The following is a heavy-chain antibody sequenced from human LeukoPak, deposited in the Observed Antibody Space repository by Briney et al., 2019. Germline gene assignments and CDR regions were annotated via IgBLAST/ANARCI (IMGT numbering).Heavy chain of an antibody. CDR3: AREGYYYDSSGYPPFDY. CDR2: ISSSSSYI. Sequence: PGGSLRLSCAASGFTFSSYTMNWVRQAPGKGLEWVSSISSSSSYIYYADSVKGRFTISRDNAKNSLYLQMNSLRAEDTAVYYCAREGYYYDSSGYPPFDYWGQGTLVTVSS. CDR1: GFTFSSYT. V-gene: IGHV3-21*01. D-gene: IGHD3-22*01. J-gene: IGHJ4*02.